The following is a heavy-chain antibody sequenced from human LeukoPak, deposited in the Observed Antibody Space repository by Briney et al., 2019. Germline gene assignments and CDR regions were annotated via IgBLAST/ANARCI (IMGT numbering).Heavy chain of an antibody. CDR3: ARKSGYGGIDY. CDR1: GFTFSTYA. Sequence: GGSLRLSCAASGFTFSTYAMTWVCQAPGKGLEWVSGISGSGDNTYYADSVKGRFTISRDNSKNTLYLQMSSLRADDTAVYHCARKSGYGGIDYWGQGTLVTVSS. V-gene: IGHV3-23*01. D-gene: IGHD4-23*01. J-gene: IGHJ4*02. CDR2: ISGSGDNT.